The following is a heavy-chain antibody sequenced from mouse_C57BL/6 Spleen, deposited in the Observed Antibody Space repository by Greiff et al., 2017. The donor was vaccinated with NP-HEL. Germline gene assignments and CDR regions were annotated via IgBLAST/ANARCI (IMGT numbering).Heavy chain of an antibody. D-gene: IGHD3-2*02. CDR3: ARRLASYAMDY. V-gene: IGHV14-2*01. CDR1: GFNIKDYY. Sequence: EVKLQESGAELVKPGASVKLSCTASGFNIKDYYMHWVKQRTEQGLEWIGRIDPEDGETKYAPKFQDKATITADTSSNTAYLQLSSLTSEDTAVYYCARRLASYAMDYWGQGTSVTVSS. J-gene: IGHJ4*01. CDR2: IDPEDGET.